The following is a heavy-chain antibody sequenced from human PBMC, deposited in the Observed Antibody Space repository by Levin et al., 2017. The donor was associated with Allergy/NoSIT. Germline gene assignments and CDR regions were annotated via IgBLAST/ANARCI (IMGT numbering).Heavy chain of an antibody. CDR3: AKTLIAAAGTSAFDI. Sequence: LSLTCAASGFTFSSYAMSWVRQAPGKGLEWVSAISGSGGSTYYADSVKGRFTISRDNSKNTLYLQMNSLRAEDTAVYYCAKTLIAAAGTSAFDIWGQGTMVTVSS. CDR1: GFTFSSYA. CDR2: ISGSGGST. D-gene: IGHD6-13*01. V-gene: IGHV3-23*01. J-gene: IGHJ3*02.